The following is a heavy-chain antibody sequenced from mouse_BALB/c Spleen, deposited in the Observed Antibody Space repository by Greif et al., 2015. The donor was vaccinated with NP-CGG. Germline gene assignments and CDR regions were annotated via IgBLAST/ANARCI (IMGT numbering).Heavy chain of an antibody. D-gene: IGHD2-3*01. CDR3: ARSNGYYEGGRAMDY. CDR1: GYTFTSYW. J-gene: IGHJ4*01. Sequence: VQLQQSGAELVKPGASVKLSCKASGYTFTSYWMHWVKQRPGQGLEWIGEINPSNGRTNYNEKFKSKATLTVDKSSSTAYMQLSSLTSEDSAVYYCARSNGYYEGGRAMDYWGQGTSVTVSS. V-gene: IGHV1S81*02. CDR2: INPSNGRT.